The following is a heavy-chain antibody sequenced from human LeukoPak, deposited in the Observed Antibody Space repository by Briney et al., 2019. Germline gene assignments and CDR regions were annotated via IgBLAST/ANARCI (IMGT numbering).Heavy chain of an antibody. V-gene: IGHV3-23*01. D-gene: IGHD2-2*01. Sequence: GGSLRLSCAASGFTFSSYALSWVRQAPGKGLVWVSTISGSGGSTYYADSVKGRFTISRDNSKNTLYLQVNSLRAEDTALYYCARGGYCSSISCPFDYWGPGTLVTVSS. J-gene: IGHJ4*02. CDR2: ISGSGGST. CDR3: ARGGYCSSISCPFDY. CDR1: GFTFSSYA.